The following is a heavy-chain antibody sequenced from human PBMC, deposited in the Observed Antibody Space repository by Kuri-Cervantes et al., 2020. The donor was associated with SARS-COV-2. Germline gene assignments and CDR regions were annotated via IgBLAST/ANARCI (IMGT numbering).Heavy chain of an antibody. V-gene: IGHV3-73*01. CDR1: GFLLRASA. Sequence: GESLKISCEVSGFLLRASAIHWVRQASGKGLEWVGRVRGKANNYATAYAASVKGRFTISRDDSKNMAYLQMNSLKAEDTAVYYCTTLIDYWGKGALVTVSS. CDR3: TTLIDY. J-gene: IGHJ4*02. CDR2: VRGKANNYAT.